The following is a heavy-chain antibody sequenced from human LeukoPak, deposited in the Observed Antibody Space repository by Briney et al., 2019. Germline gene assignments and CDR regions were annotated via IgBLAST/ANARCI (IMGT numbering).Heavy chain of an antibody. D-gene: IGHD6-13*01. Sequence: GGSLRLSCKASGFPFGDYAMSWFRQAPGKGLEWVGFIRSKAYGGTTECAASVKGRFTISRDDSKSIAYLQMNSPKTEDTAVYYATSAPAGYDYYYYMDVWGKGTTVTVSS. CDR1: GFPFGDYA. CDR2: IRSKAYGGTT. V-gene: IGHV3-49*03. J-gene: IGHJ6*03. CDR3: TSAPAGYDYYYYMDV.